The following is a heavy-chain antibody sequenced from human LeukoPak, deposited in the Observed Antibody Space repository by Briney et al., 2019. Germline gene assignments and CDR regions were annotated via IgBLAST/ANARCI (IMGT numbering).Heavy chain of an antibody. D-gene: IGHD3-3*01. V-gene: IGHV3-21*01. Sequence: GRSLRLSCVASGFTFSSYTLNWVRQAPGKGLEWVSSISSSSTYIYYADSVKGRFTISRDNAKNSLYLQMNSLRVEDTAVYYCASYPITIFGVVNDYWGQGTLVTVSS. CDR1: GFTFSSYT. CDR2: ISSSSTYI. J-gene: IGHJ4*02. CDR3: ASYPITIFGVVNDY.